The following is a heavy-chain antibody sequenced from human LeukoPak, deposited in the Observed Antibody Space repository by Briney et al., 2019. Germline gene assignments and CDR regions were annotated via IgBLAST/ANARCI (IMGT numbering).Heavy chain of an antibody. D-gene: IGHD3-3*01. Sequence: ASVKVSCKASGYTFTSYDINWVRQATGQGLEWMGWISAYNGNTNHAQKLQGRVTMTTDTSTSTAYMELRSLRPDDTAVYYCARAASGITIFGVVITHFDYWGQGTLVTVSS. CDR1: GYTFTSYD. CDR2: ISAYNGNT. V-gene: IGHV1-18*01. J-gene: IGHJ4*02. CDR3: ARAASGITIFGVVITHFDY.